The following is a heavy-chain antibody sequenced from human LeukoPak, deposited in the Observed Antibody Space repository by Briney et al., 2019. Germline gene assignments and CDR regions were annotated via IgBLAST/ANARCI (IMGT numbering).Heavy chain of an antibody. CDR3: ARHQYYYDSSGNYGWFDS. D-gene: IGHD3-22*01. Sequence: KGGAALEISCQGSGFNFTAYWIAWGRPVPGKGVEWMGISQPINSHTNYSPSFQGHVTIPPDKSITPAYLQWNSLKASDTAMYYCARHQYYYDSSGNYGWFDSWGQGTLVTVSS. J-gene: IGHJ5*01. CDR1: GFNFTAYW. CDR2: SQPINSHT. V-gene: IGHV5-51*01.